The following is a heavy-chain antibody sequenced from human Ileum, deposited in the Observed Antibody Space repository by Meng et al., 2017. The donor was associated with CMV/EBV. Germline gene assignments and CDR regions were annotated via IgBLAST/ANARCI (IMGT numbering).Heavy chain of an antibody. D-gene: IGHD3-3*01. CDR2: IYYSGST. CDR1: GGSMSSYY. V-gene: IGHV4-59*01. J-gene: IGHJ3*02. CDR3: ARGGQTYSDFWSGYYGIFDI. Sequence: SETLSLTYTVSGGSMSSYYWSWVRQPPGKGLEWIGYIYYSGSTNYNPSLKSRVTISVDTSKNQFSLKLSSVTAADTAVYYCARGGQTYSDFWSGYYGIFDIWGQGTMVTVSS.